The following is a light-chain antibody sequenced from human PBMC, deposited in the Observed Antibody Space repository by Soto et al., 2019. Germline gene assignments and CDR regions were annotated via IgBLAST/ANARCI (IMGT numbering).Light chain of an antibody. Sequence: QSGLTQPASVSGSPGQSITISCTGTSSEVGGYNYVSWYQQHPGKAPKLMIYDVSNRPSGVSNRFSGSKSGNTASLTISGLQAEDEADYYCSSYTSSSTRLVFGTGTKVTVL. CDR3: SSYTSSSTRLV. CDR2: DVS. J-gene: IGLJ1*01. V-gene: IGLV2-14*01. CDR1: SSEVGGYNY.